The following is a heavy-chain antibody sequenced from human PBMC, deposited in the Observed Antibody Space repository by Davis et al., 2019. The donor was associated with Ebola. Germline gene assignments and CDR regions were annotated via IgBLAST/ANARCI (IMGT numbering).Heavy chain of an antibody. D-gene: IGHD6-19*01. CDR1: GFRFSGYW. Sequence: GESLKISCAASGFRFSGYWMYWVRQVPGKGLVWVSRIDGDGRSTNFADSVKGRFTISRDNTKNIVFLQMNRLRAEDTAVYYCAKDVAYSSGWYPYYFDYWGQGTLVTVSS. CDR2: IDGDGRST. CDR3: AKDVAYSSGWYPYYFDY. V-gene: IGHV3-74*01. J-gene: IGHJ4*02.